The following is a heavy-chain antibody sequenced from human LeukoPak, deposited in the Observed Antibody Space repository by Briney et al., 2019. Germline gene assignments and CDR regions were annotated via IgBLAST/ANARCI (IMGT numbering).Heavy chain of an antibody. J-gene: IGHJ4*02. CDR1: GYTFTSYG. V-gene: IGHV1-18*01. Sequence: GASVKVSCKASGYTFTSYGISWVRQAPGQGLEWMGWISAYNGNTNYAQKLQGRVTMTTDTSTSTAYMELRSLRSDDTAAYYCARSSSGYGPEVPFDYWGQGTLVTVSS. D-gene: IGHD2-2*01. CDR2: ISAYNGNT. CDR3: ARSSSGYGPEVPFDY.